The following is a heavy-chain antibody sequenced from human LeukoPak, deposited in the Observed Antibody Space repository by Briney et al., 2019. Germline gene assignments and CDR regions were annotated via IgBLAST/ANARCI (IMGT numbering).Heavy chain of an antibody. Sequence: GGSLRLSCAASGFSFSSYAMSWVRQAPGKGLEWVSAISGSGGSTYYADSVKGRFTISRDNSKNTLYLQMNSLRAEDTAVYYCAKGYSSSWYNWFDPWGQGTLVTVSS. CDR3: AKGYSSSWYNWFDP. V-gene: IGHV3-23*01. D-gene: IGHD6-13*01. CDR2: ISGSGGST. CDR1: GFSFSSYA. J-gene: IGHJ5*02.